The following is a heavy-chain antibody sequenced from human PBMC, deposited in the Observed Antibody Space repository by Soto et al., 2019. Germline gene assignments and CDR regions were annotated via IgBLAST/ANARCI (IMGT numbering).Heavy chain of an antibody. CDR2: IGGSGSST. CDR1: GFTFTNHA. Sequence: WWCLRLSCAASGFTFTNHAMGVFRQAPGKPLEWVSDIGGSGSSTYYADSVKGRFTISIDNSKDTLYLQMNGLRAEDTAVYYCARRGYYYSSAGYWAKIHSDYWGQGALVTVSS. J-gene: IGHJ4*02. V-gene: IGHV3-23*01. D-gene: IGHD3-22*01. CDR3: ARRGYYYSSAGYWAKIHSDY.